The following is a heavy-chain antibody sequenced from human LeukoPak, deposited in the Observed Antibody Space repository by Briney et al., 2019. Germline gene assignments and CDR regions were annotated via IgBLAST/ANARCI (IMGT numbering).Heavy chain of an antibody. D-gene: IGHD3-10*01. CDR1: GGFIGSGGYY. CDR3: ARLGRHYYGSGSYRDY. V-gene: IGHV4-31*03. Sequence: SETLSLTCTVSGGFIGSGGYYWSWIRQHPGKGLEWIGYIYYSGSTYYNPSLKSRVTISVDTSKNQFSLKLSSVTAADTAVYYCARLGRHYYGSGSYRDYWGQGTLVTVSS. J-gene: IGHJ4*02. CDR2: IYYSGST.